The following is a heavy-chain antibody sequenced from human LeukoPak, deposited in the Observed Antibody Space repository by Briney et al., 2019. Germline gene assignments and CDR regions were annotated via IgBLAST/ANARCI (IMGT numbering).Heavy chain of an antibody. V-gene: IGHV4-59*01. Sequence: SETLSLTCTVSGGFISSYYWSWIRQPPGEGLEWIGYIYYSGSTNYNPSLKSRVTISVDTSKNQFSLKLSSVTAADTAVYYCARTIAAAGTDFDYWGQGTLVTVSS. D-gene: IGHD6-13*01. CDR2: IYYSGST. CDR3: ARTIAAAGTDFDY. J-gene: IGHJ4*02. CDR1: GGFISSYY.